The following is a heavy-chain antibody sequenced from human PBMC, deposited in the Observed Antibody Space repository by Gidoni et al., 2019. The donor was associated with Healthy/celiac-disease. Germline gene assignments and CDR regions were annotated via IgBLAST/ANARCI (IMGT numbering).Heavy chain of an antibody. CDR2: ISSSGSTI. Sequence: EVQLVESGGGLVQPGGSLRLSCAASGFTFSSYEMNWVRPAPGKGLEWVSYISSSGSTIYYADSVKGRFTISRDNAKNSLYLQMNSLRAEDTAVYYCARGLGYCSSTSCSSGWDPPYYFDYWGQGTLVTVSS. V-gene: IGHV3-48*03. CDR3: ARGLGYCSSTSCSSGWDPPYYFDY. D-gene: IGHD2-2*01. J-gene: IGHJ4*02. CDR1: GFTFSSYE.